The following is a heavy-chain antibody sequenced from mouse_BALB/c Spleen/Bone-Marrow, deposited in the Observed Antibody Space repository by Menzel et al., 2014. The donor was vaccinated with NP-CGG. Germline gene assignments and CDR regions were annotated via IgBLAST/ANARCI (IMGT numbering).Heavy chain of an antibody. Sequence: EVQLQQSGPELVKPGASVKVSCKASDYAFTSYNIYWVKRSHGKSLEWIGYIDPYSGGTNYNQKFRGKATLTVDKSSSTAYTHLNNLTSEDSAVYYCARELSRAMDYWGQGTSVTVSS. D-gene: IGHD1-1*01. V-gene: IGHV1S135*01. CDR1: DYAFTSYN. CDR3: ARELSRAMDY. J-gene: IGHJ4*01. CDR2: IDPYSGGT.